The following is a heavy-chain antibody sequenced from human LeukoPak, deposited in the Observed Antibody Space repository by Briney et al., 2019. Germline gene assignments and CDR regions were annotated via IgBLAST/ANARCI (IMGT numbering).Heavy chain of an antibody. CDR3: ARDRYCTNGVCPVYYYYGMDV. D-gene: IGHD2-8*01. CDR1: GYTFTSYG. Sequence: ASAKVSCKASGYTFTSYGISWVRQAPGQGLEWMGWISAYNGNTNYAQKLQGRVTMTTDTSTSTAYMELRSLRSDDTAVYYCARDRYCTNGVCPVYYYYGMDVWGQGTTVTVSS. CDR2: ISAYNGNT. J-gene: IGHJ6*02. V-gene: IGHV1-18*01.